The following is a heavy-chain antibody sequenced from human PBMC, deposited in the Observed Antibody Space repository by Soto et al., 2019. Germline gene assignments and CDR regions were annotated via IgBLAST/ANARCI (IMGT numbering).Heavy chain of an antibody. CDR3: ARDLLPVDY. Sequence: PSETLSLTYSVSGGSLSSGGYYWSWIRQHPGKGLEWIGYIFYSGSAYYNPSLKSRVTISVDTSKNQFSLKLSSVTAADTAVYYCARDLLPVDYWGQGTLVTVSS. V-gene: IGHV4-31*03. CDR2: IFYSGSA. D-gene: IGHD2-21*02. J-gene: IGHJ4*02. CDR1: GGSLSSGGYY.